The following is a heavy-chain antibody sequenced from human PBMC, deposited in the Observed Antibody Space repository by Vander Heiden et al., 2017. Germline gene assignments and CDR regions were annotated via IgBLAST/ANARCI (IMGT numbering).Heavy chain of an antibody. CDR2: IYWDNDQ. CDR1: GFSLTASGVA. CDR3: AHFAVAGAPTLDY. Sequence: QITLKESGPTLLKPTQTLTLTCTLSGFSLTASGVAVGWIRPPPGKALEWLALIYWDNDQRFSPSLQSRLTITKDTSRNQVVLTMTNMDPVDTATYYCAHFAVAGAPTLDYWGQGTLVTVSS. V-gene: IGHV2-5*02. D-gene: IGHD6-19*01. J-gene: IGHJ4*02.